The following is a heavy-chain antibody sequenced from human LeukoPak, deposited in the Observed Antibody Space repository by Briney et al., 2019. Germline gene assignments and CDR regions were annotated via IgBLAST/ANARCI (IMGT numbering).Heavy chain of an antibody. J-gene: IGHJ4*02. D-gene: IGHD4-17*01. CDR3: TKEGGPMSVTTERYSFDH. CDR2: ISNDGRVQ. CDR1: EFTFSNFG. Sequence: GGSLRLSCAASEFTFSNFGMHRVRQAPGKGLEWVAVISNDGRVQYYADSVKGRFTISRDNSKNTLSLQMNSLRAEDTAVYFCTKEGGPMSVTTERYSFDHWGQGTLVTVSS. V-gene: IGHV3-30*18.